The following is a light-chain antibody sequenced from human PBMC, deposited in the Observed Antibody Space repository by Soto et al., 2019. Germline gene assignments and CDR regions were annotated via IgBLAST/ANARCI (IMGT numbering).Light chain of an antibody. CDR3: QQYHSWPA. V-gene: IGKV3-20*01. J-gene: IGKJ1*01. CDR1: QSLSSRY. CDR2: GAS. Sequence: EIVLTQSPGTLSLSPGERATLSCRASQSLSSRYFAWYHQKPGQAPRLLIYGASSRPGGIPDRFSGSGSGTDFTLTISGLEPEDFAVYYCQQYHSWPAFGRGTKVDIK.